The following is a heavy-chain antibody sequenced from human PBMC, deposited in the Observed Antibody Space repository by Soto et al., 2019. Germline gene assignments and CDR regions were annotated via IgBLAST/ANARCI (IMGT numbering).Heavy chain of an antibody. V-gene: IGHV3-74*01. D-gene: IGHD1-26*01. J-gene: IGHJ4*02. CDR3: ARGGGFSGNYL. CDR2: IDTDGSTT. CDR1: GFSFSDYW. Sequence: EVQLVESGGGLVQPGGSLRLSCAASGFSFSDYWMHWVRQAPGKGLVWVSCIDTDGSTTTYADSVKGRFTISRDNVKNTLYLQMDSQRAEDTAFYYCARGGGFSGNYLGGQGTLVTVSS.